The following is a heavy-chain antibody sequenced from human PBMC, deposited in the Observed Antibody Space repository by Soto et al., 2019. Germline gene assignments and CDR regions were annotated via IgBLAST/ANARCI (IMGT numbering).Heavy chain of an antibody. CDR1: GFSFNSCV. Sequence: EGSLRLSCAASGFSFNSCVMSWVRQAPGKGLEWLSLISGSGRYTDYADSVKGRFTISRDNSKNTLYLQMNGLRVEDTAVYYCAKDPPSERMQPDYGMDVWAQGTTVTVSS. J-gene: IGHJ6*02. D-gene: IGHD6-13*01. CDR2: ISGSGRYT. V-gene: IGHV3-23*01. CDR3: AKDPPSERMQPDYGMDV.